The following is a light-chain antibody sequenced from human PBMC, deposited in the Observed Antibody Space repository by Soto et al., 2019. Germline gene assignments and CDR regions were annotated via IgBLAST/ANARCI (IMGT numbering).Light chain of an antibody. Sequence: EIWMTQYPATLSVSRGGRATLSCRASQSISDTLAWYQKKHGQAPRLLTYGASKRATGFPARLSGSGYGTDLTITISSMQSEDFEVYYCQQYNNWPWTFGQGTKVDIK. CDR3: QQYNNWPWT. CDR1: QSISDT. V-gene: IGKV3-15*01. J-gene: IGKJ1*01. CDR2: GAS.